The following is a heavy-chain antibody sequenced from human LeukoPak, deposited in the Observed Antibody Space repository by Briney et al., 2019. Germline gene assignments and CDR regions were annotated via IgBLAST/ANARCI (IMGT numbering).Heavy chain of an antibody. Sequence: PGRSLRLSCAASGFTFSGYAMHWVRQAPGKGLEWVAAISHDGRNQLYADAVRGRFTISRDNAKNSLYLQMNSLRAEDTTVYYCARAASGYSGYDSPDYWGQGTLVTVSS. J-gene: IGHJ4*02. CDR3: ARAASGYSGYDSPDY. D-gene: IGHD5-12*01. CDR1: GFTFSGYA. V-gene: IGHV3-30*04. CDR2: ISHDGRNQ.